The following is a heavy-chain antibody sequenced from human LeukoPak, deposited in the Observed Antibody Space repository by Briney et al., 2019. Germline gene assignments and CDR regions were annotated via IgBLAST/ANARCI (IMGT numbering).Heavy chain of an antibody. CDR2: ISGSGGST. V-gene: IGHV3-23*01. D-gene: IGHD3-3*01. J-gene: IGHJ3*02. CDR3: AKSPGIRRFNDAFDI. Sequence: PGGSLRLSCAASGFTFSSYAMSWVRQAPGKGLEWVSAISGSGGSTYYADSVKGRFTISRDNSKNTLYLQMNSLRAEGTAVYYCAKSPGIRRFNDAFDIWGQGTMVTVSS. CDR1: GFTFSSYA.